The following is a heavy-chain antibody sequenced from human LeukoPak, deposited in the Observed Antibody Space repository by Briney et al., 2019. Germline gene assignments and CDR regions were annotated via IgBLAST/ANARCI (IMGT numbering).Heavy chain of an antibody. CDR1: GFTFSSYS. J-gene: IGHJ4*02. D-gene: IGHD2-21*02. CDR2: ISRSSSYI. CDR3: ARDYDGDPGD. Sequence: GGSLRLFCAACGFTFSSYSMIWVRQAPGKGLEWVSAISRSSSYIYYSDSVKGRFNISRDNAKNSLHVQMNSLRCEDAAGYYCARDYDGDPGDWGQETRVTVSS. V-gene: IGHV3-21*01.